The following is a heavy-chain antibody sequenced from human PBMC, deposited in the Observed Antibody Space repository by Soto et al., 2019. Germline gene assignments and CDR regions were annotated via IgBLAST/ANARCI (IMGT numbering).Heavy chain of an antibody. Sequence: GGSLRLSCAASGFTFSSYGMHWVRQAPGKGLEWVAVIWYDGSNKYYADSVKGRFTISRDNSKNTLYLQMNSLRAEDTAVYYCAKNARRNLAPEYFQHWGQGTLVTVSS. V-gene: IGHV3-33*06. CDR1: GFTFSSYG. CDR3: AKNARRNLAPEYFQH. J-gene: IGHJ1*01. CDR2: IWYDGSNK.